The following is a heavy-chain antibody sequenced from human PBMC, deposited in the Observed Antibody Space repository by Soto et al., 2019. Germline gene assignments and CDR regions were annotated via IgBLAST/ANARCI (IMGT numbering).Heavy chain of an antibody. J-gene: IGHJ4*02. D-gene: IGHD3-22*01. Sequence: GESLKISCKGSGYSFAVYCITWVLQRPWKGLEWMGRIDPSDSQTYYSPSFRGHVTISVTKSITTVFLQWSSLRASDTAMYYCARQIYDSDTGPNFQYYFDSWGQGTPVTVSS. V-gene: IGHV5-10-1*01. CDR2: IDPSDSQT. CDR1: GYSFAVYC. CDR3: ARQIYDSDTGPNFQYYFDS.